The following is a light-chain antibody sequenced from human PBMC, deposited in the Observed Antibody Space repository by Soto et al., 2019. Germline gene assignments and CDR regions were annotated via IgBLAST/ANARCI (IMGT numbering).Light chain of an antibody. J-gene: IGLJ1*01. CDR3: CSYAGSNNFV. CDR2: EVS. CDR1: SSDIGGYNY. V-gene: IGLV2-8*01. Sequence: QSVLTQPPSASGSPGQSVTISCTGTSSDIGGYNYVSWYQQHPGKAPKVMIYEVSKRPSGVPDRFSGSKSGNTASLTVSGLQAEDEADYYCCSYAGSNNFVFGTGTKLTVL.